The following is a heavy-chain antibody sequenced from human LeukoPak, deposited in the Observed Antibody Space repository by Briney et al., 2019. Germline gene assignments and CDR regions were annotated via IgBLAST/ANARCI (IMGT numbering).Heavy chain of an antibody. CDR2: INTNTGNP. V-gene: IGHV7-4-1*02. D-gene: IGHD6-13*01. Sequence: GASVKVSCKASGYTFTSYAMNWVRQAPGQGLEWVGWINTNTGNPTYAQGFTGRFVLSLDTSVSTAYLQISSLKAEDTAVYYCASDSGIAAAGGFDYWGQGTLVTVSS. CDR3: ASDSGIAAAGGFDY. CDR1: GYTFTSYA. J-gene: IGHJ4*02.